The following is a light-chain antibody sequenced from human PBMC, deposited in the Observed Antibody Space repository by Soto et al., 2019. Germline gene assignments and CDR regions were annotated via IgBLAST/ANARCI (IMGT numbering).Light chain of an antibody. V-gene: IGKV1-5*01. J-gene: IGKJ2*01. CDR2: DAY. Sequence: DIQMTQSPSTLSASVGERVTITCRASQSISGWLAWYQQRPGKAPKVLIYDAYKLESGVPSRFSGSGSGTEFALTISSLQPDDFATYYCQRYDSFSMYTFGQGTKLDIK. CDR3: QRYDSFSMYT. CDR1: QSISGW.